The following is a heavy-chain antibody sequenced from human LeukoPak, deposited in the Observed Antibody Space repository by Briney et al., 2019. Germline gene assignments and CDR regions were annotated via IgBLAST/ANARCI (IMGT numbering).Heavy chain of an antibody. V-gene: IGHV3-74*01. D-gene: IGHD2-2*01. Sequence: PGGSLRLSCAASGFTFSAYWMHWVRQVPGKGLVWVSRINNDGTATFFADSVKGRFTISRDNAKNTLYLQMDSLRAEDTAVYYCARDAYCSTTSCKEYFDLWGRGTLVTVSS. CDR1: GFTFSAYW. CDR3: ARDAYCSTTSCKEYFDL. CDR2: INNDGTAT. J-gene: IGHJ2*01.